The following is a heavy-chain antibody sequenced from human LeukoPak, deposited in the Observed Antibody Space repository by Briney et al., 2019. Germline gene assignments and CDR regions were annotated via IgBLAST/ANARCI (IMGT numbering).Heavy chain of an antibody. Sequence: PGGSLRLSCAASGFALSSYAMHWVRQAPGKGLEWVAVTSYDGSRKYYADSVKGRFTISRDNSKSTLYLQMNSLRAEDTAVYYCAKELRFLEWLLDDYWGQGTLVTVSS. CDR1: GFALSSYA. CDR2: TSYDGSRK. D-gene: IGHD3-3*01. V-gene: IGHV3-30*18. CDR3: AKELRFLEWLLDDY. J-gene: IGHJ4*02.